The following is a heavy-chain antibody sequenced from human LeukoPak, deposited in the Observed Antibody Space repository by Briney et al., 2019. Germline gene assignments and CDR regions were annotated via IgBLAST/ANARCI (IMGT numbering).Heavy chain of an antibody. J-gene: IGHJ5*02. Sequence: GGSLRLSCAASGFTFSSYGMHWVRQAPGKGLEWGAVIWYDGSNKYYADSVKGRFTISGDNSKNTLYLQMNSLRAEDTAVYYCARDMLAVMVRGVITNWFDPWGQGTLVTVSS. D-gene: IGHD3-10*01. CDR3: ARDMLAVMVRGVITNWFDP. CDR1: GFTFSSYG. CDR2: IWYDGSNK. V-gene: IGHV3-33*01.